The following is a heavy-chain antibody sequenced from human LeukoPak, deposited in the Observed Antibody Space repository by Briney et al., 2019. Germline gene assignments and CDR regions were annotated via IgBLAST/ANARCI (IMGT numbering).Heavy chain of an antibody. D-gene: IGHD3-22*01. CDR2: ISYDGSNK. CDR3: ASQGYYYDSSGLAFDY. CDR1: GFTFSSYA. V-gene: IGHV3-30-3*01. J-gene: IGHJ4*02. Sequence: PGRSLRLSCAASGFTFSSYAMNWARQAPGKGLEWVAVISYDGSNKYYADSVKGRFTISRDNSKNTLYLQMNSLRAEDTAVYYCASQGYYYDSSGLAFDYWGQGTLVTVSS.